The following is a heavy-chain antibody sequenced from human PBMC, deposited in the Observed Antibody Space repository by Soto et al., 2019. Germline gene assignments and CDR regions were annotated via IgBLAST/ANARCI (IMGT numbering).Heavy chain of an antibody. Sequence: PGGSLRLSCAASGFTFSSYAMSWVRQAPGKGLEWVSAISGSGGSTYYADSVKGRFTISRDNSKNTLYLQMNSLGAEDTAVYYCAKDPLGGSIAAAGGGWFDPWGQGTLVTVSS. CDR1: GFTFSSYA. J-gene: IGHJ5*02. CDR3: AKDPLGGSIAAAGGGWFDP. D-gene: IGHD6-13*01. CDR2: ISGSGGST. V-gene: IGHV3-23*01.